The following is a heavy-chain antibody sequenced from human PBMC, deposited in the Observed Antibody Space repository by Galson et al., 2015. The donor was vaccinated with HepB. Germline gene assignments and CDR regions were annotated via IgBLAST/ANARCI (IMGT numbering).Heavy chain of an antibody. V-gene: IGHV3-11*06. CDR3: ARDDSGDLPIDY. Sequence: SLRLSCAASGFTFSDYYMTWIRQAPGKGLEWVSYISSSSGYTNYADSVKGRFTISRDNAKNSLYLQMNSLRAKDTAVYYCARDDSGDLPIDYWGQGTLVTVSS. D-gene: IGHD4-17*01. CDR1: GFTFSDYY. J-gene: IGHJ4*02. CDR2: ISSSSGYT.